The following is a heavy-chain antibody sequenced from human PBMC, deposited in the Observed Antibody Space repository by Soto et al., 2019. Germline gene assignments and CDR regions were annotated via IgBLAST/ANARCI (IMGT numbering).Heavy chain of an antibody. CDR2: INHSGST. Sequence: SETLSLTCAVYGGSFSGYYWSWIRQPPGKGLEWIGEINHSGSTNYNPSLKSRVTISVTTSKNQFSLKLSSVTAADTAVYYCARGDGSGSYYIHYYYYMDVWGKGTTVTVSS. D-gene: IGHD3-10*01. CDR3: ARGDGSGSYYIHYYYYMDV. CDR1: GGSFSGYY. V-gene: IGHV4-34*01. J-gene: IGHJ6*03.